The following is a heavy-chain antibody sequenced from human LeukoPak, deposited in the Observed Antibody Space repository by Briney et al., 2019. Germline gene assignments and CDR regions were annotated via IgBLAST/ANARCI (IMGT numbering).Heavy chain of an antibody. D-gene: IGHD2-2*01. CDR1: GFSFSDYA. Sequence: GGSLRLSCAASGFSFSDYAMDWVRQAPGKGLEWVSAISSNSAYIFYADSVKGRFTISRDNAKSSVSLQMNSLRDDDTAVYYCARIFRYQLVDYYALDVWGQGTTVTVSS. J-gene: IGHJ6*02. CDR3: ARIFRYQLVDYYALDV. CDR2: ISSNSAYI. V-gene: IGHV3-21*01.